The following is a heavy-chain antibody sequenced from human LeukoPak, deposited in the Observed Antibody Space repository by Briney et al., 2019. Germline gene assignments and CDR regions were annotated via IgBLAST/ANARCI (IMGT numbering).Heavy chain of an antibody. J-gene: IGHJ4*02. V-gene: IGHV4-59*01. D-gene: IGHD7-27*01. CDR2: IYYTGST. Sequence: PSETLSLTCTVSGGSISNYYWSWIRQPPGKGLEWIGYIYYTGSTKYNPSLKSRVTLSVDSSKTQFSLKLSSVTAADTAVYYCARDPRRAWGPGNFDYWGQGTLVTVSS. CDR1: GGSISNYY. CDR3: ARDPRRAWGPGNFDY.